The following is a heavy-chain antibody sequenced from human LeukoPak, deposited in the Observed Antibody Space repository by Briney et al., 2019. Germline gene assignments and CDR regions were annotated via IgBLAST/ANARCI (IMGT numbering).Heavy chain of an antibody. CDR3: AKNPYEYYFDY. V-gene: IGHV1-2*02. J-gene: IGHJ4*02. CDR1: GYTLTGYY. D-gene: IGHD5-12*01. CDR2: INPNSGDT. Sequence: ASVKVSCKASGYTLTGYYMHWLRQAPGQGLEWMGWINPNSGDTNYAQKFQGRVTMTRDTSISTAYMDLSRLTSDDTAVYYCAKNPYEYYFDYWGQGTLATVSS.